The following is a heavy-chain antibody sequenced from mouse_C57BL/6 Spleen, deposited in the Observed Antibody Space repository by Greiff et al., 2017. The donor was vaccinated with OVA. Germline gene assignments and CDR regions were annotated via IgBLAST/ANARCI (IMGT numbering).Heavy chain of an antibody. Sequence: EVQLQESGPVLVKPGASVKMSCKASGYTFTDYYMNWVKQSHGKSLEWIGVINPYNGGTSYNQKFKGKATLTVDKSSSTAYMELNSLTSEDSAVYYCARSSPTTVVATDYWGQGTTLTVSS. CDR3: ARSSPTTVVATDY. CDR2: INPYNGGT. J-gene: IGHJ2*01. CDR1: GYTFTDYY. D-gene: IGHD1-1*01. V-gene: IGHV1-19*01.